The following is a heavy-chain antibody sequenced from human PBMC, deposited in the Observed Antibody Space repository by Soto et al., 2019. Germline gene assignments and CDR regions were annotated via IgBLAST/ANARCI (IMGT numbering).Heavy chain of an antibody. V-gene: IGHV3-23*01. D-gene: IGHD3-3*01. CDR3: AKVESYDFWGGYDYYDYSHYGMDV. CDR1: EFTFNNYA. J-gene: IGHJ6*02. CDR2: ISGPGGRT. Sequence: GGSLRLSCAASEFTFNNYAMTWVRQTPGKGLEWVAGISGPGGRTYYADSVKGRFTISRDNSKNTLFLQMNGLRGEDTAVYYCAKVESYDFWGGYDYYDYSHYGMDVWGQGTTVTV.